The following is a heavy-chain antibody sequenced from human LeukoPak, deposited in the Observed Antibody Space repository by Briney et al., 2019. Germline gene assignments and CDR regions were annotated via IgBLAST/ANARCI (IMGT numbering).Heavy chain of an antibody. CDR3: ARDRGYYYDSSGYYYPFDY. D-gene: IGHD3-22*01. Sequence: ASVKVSXKASGGTFSSYAISWVRQAPGQGLEWMGGIIPIFGTANFAQKFQGRVTITTDESTSTAYMELSSLRSEDTAVYYCARDRGYYYDSSGYYYPFDYWGQGTLVTVSS. V-gene: IGHV1-69*05. J-gene: IGHJ4*02. CDR1: GGTFSSYA. CDR2: IIPIFGTA.